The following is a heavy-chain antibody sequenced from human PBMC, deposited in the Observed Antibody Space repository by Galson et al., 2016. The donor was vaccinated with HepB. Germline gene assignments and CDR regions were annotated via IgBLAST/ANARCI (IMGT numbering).Heavy chain of an antibody. V-gene: IGHV1-18*04. CDR3: ARGDGYNWQSHFDY. J-gene: IGHJ4*02. CDR1: GYTFISYG. D-gene: IGHD5-24*01. CDR2: ISVYNGKR. Sequence: SVKVSCKASGYTFISYGISWARQAPGQGLEWMGWISVYNGKRNYAQKLQDRVTMTTDTSTSTAHMELRSLRSDDSAVYYCARGDGYNWQSHFDYWGQGTLVTVSS.